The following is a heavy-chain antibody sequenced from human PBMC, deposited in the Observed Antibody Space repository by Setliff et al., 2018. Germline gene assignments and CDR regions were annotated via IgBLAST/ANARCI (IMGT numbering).Heavy chain of an antibody. CDR1: GFTFGDYA. CDR3: TRVGRQLVYYYYGMDV. D-gene: IGHD6-13*01. V-gene: IGHV3-49*04. CDR2: IRSKAYGGTT. Sequence: GESLTISCTASGFTFGDYAMSWVRQAPGKGLEWVGFIRSKAYGGTTEYAASVKGRFTISRDDSKSIAYLQMNSLKTEDTAVYYCTRVGRQLVYYYYGMDVWGQGTTVTVSS. J-gene: IGHJ6*02.